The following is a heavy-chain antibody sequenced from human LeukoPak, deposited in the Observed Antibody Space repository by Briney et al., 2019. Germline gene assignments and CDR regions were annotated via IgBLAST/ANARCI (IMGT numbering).Heavy chain of an antibody. CDR3: ARVEVRGDNWFDP. CDR2: ISSSSSYT. CDR1: GFTFSDYY. D-gene: IGHD3-10*01. Sequence: GGSLRPSCAASGFTFSDYYMSWIRQAPGKGLEWVSYISSSSSYTNYADSVKGRFTISRDNAKNSLYLQMNSLRAEDTAVYYCARVEVRGDNWFDPWGQGTLVTVSS. J-gene: IGHJ5*02. V-gene: IGHV3-11*06.